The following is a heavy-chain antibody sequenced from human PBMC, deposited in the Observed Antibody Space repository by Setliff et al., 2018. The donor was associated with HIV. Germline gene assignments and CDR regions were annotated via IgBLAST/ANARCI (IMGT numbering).Heavy chain of an antibody. CDR2: ISVHNGKT. CDR1: GYSFTTYG. D-gene: IGHD3-10*01. J-gene: IGHJ6*02. V-gene: IGHV1-18*01. CDR3: ARAGGSGSYYLSWYYGMDV. Sequence: ASVKVSCKTSGYSFTTYGISWVRQAPGQGLEWMGWISVHNGKTNYAQKFQGWITMTRDTSISTAYMELSRLRSEDTAVYYCARAGGSGSYYLSWYYGMDVWGQGATVTVSS.